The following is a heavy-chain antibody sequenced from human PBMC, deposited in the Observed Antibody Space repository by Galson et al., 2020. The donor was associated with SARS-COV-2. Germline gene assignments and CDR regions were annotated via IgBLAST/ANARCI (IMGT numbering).Heavy chain of an antibody. CDR2: IYYSGSR. CDR1: GGSISSDDYS. Sequence: SETLSLTCAVSGGSISSDDYSWTWIRQSPGKGLKWIGHIYYSGSRYYNPSLKGRVTISVDRSKNQFSLKLTSVTAADTAVYYCARGNSTMARNVYYYGLDVWGQGTAVTVSS. CDR3: ARGNSTMARNVYYYGLDV. V-gene: IGHV4-30-2*06. D-gene: IGHD3-10*01. J-gene: IGHJ6*02.